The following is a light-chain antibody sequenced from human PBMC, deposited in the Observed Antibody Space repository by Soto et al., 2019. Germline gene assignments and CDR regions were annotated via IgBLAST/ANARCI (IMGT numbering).Light chain of an antibody. CDR3: SSYTSSSTV. Sequence: QSVLTQPASVAGSPGQSITISCTGTGSDVGAYNYVSWYQQHPGKAPKLMIYEVSNRPSGVSNRFSGSKSGNTASLTISGLQAEDEADYYCSSYTSSSTVFGGGTQLTVL. CDR1: GSDVGAYNY. J-gene: IGLJ2*01. V-gene: IGLV2-14*01. CDR2: EVS.